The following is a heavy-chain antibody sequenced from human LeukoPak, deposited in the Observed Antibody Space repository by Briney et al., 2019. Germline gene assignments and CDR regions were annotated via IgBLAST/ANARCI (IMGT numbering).Heavy chain of an antibody. Sequence: GGSLRLSCAASGFTFSNYWMHWVRQAPGKGLEWVAVIWYDGSNKYYADSVKGRFTISRDNSKNTLYLQMNSLRAEDTAVYYCARDGNDILTGYYYYYYMDVWGKGTTVTVSS. CDR1: GFTFSNYW. CDR3: ARDGNDILTGYYYYYYMDV. CDR2: IWYDGSNK. J-gene: IGHJ6*03. D-gene: IGHD3-9*01. V-gene: IGHV3-33*08.